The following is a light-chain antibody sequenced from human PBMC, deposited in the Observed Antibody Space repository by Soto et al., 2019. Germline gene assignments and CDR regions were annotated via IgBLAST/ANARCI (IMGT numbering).Light chain of an antibody. Sequence: EIVLTQSPGTLSLSPGESATLSCRASQTVGRNYLAWFQHKPGQAPRLLIYDASKRATGVPDRFSGSGSGTDFTLTVSRLEPEDFATYYCQQYKSSSHTFGQGTKLEI. V-gene: IGKV3-20*01. J-gene: IGKJ2*01. CDR1: QTVGRNY. CDR2: DAS. CDR3: QQYKSSSHT.